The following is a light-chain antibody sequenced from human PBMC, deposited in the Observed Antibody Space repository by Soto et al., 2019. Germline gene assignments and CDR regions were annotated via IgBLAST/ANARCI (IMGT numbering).Light chain of an antibody. Sequence: QSVLTQPPSASGSPGQSVTISCTGTSSDVGAYNYVSWYQQLPGKAPKLIIYEVSKRPSGVSTRFSGSKSGNTASLTISGLQAEDEADYYCCSYAGSSTHVVFGGGTQLTVL. CDR3: CSYAGSSTHVV. CDR2: EVS. J-gene: IGLJ2*01. CDR1: SSDVGAYNY. V-gene: IGLV2-8*01.